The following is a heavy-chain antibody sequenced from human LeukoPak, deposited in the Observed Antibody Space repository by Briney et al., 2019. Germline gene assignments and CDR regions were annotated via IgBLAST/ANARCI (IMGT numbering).Heavy chain of an antibody. D-gene: IGHD5-12*01. Sequence: GGSLRLSCSASGFTFSSYAMHWVRQAPGKGLEYVSAISSNGGSTYYADSVKGRFTISRDDSKNTLYLQMSSLRAEDTAVYYCVKGIVATISYFDYWGQGTLVTVSS. CDR2: ISSNGGST. CDR1: GFTFSSYA. CDR3: VKGIVATISYFDY. V-gene: IGHV3-64D*06. J-gene: IGHJ4*02.